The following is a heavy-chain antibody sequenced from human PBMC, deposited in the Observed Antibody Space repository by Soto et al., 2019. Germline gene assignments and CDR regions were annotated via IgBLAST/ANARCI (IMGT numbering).Heavy chain of an antibody. CDR2: IYYSGST. V-gene: IGHV4-31*03. D-gene: IGHD3-10*01. Sequence: SETLSLTCTVSGGSISSGGYYWSWIRQHPGKGLEWIGYIYYSGSTYYNPSLKSRVTISVDTSKNQFSLKLSSVTAADTAVYYCARGLITMVRGVGFDPWGQGTLVTVSS. CDR3: ARGLITMVRGVGFDP. CDR1: GGSISSGGYY. J-gene: IGHJ5*02.